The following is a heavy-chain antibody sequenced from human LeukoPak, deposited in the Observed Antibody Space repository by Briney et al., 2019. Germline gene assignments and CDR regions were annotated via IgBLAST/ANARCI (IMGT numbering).Heavy chain of an antibody. CDR1: GFTFSSYG. D-gene: IGHD5-24*01. J-gene: IGHJ4*02. CDR3: AKDGTRMATINVPFDY. Sequence: GRSLRLSCAASGFTFSSYGMHWVRQAPGKGLEWVAVIWYDGSNKYYADSVKGRFTISRDNSKNTLYLQMNSLRAEDTAVYYCAKDGTRMATINVPFDYWGQGTLVTVSS. CDR2: IWYDGSNK. V-gene: IGHV3-33*06.